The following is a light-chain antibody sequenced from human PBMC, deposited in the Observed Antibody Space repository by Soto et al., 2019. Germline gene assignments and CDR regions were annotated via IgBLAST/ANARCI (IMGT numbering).Light chain of an antibody. J-gene: IGKJ4*01. CDR1: QSVDKY. V-gene: IGKV3-11*01. CDR3: QQRTNWPPLT. Sequence: EIVLTQSPATLSLSPGESATLSCRASQSVDKYLAWYQQKPGQAPRLLIYDASNRASGIPDRFSGSGSGTDFTLTISSLEPEDFAVYYCQQRTNWPPLTFGGGTKIEIK. CDR2: DAS.